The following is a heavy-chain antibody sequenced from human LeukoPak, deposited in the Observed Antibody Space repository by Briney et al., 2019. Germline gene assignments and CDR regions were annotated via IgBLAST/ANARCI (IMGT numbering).Heavy chain of an antibody. CDR3: ARDRAPYYYDSSGYVH. J-gene: IGHJ4*02. CDR2: IIPIFGTA. CDR1: GGTFSSYA. D-gene: IGHD3-22*01. V-gene: IGHV1-69*13. Sequence: ASVKVSCKASGGTFSSYAISWVRQAPGQGLEWMGGIIPIFGTANYAQKFQGRVTITADESTSTAYMELSSLRSEDTAVYYCARDRAPYYYDSSGYVHWGQGTLVTVSS.